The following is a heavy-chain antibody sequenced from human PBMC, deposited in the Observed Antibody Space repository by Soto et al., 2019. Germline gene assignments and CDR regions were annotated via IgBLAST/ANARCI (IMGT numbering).Heavy chain of an antibody. CDR3: AREGAGMAATFDP. CDR1: GGTFSSYT. D-gene: IGHD1-1*01. J-gene: IGHJ5*02. Sequence: QVQLVQSGAEVKKPGSSVKVSCKASGGTFSSYTMTWVQQAPGQGLEWMGGIIPIFGTTNYVQRFQGRITITADVSRSTAYMELISRASEDTAVYYCAREGAGMAATFDPWGQGTLVTVSS. V-gene: IGHV1-69*01. CDR2: IIPIFGTT.